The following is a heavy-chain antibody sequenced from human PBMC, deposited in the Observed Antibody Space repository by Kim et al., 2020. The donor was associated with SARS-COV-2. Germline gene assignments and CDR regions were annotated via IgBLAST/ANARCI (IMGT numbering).Heavy chain of an antibody. CDR2: ISYDGSNK. J-gene: IGHJ6*02. CDR3: AKDGEYYDFWSGYYHYYYYGMDV. CDR1: GFTFSSYG. D-gene: IGHD3-3*01. V-gene: IGHV3-30*18. Sequence: GGSLRLSCAASGFTFSSYGMHWVRQAPGKGLEWVAVISYDGSNKYYADSVKGRFTISRDNSKNTLYLQMNSLRAEDTAVYYCAKDGEYYDFWSGYYHYYYYGMDVWGQGTTVTVSS.